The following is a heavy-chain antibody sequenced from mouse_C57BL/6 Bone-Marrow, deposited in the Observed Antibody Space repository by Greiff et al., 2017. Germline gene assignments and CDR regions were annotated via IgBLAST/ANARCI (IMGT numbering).Heavy chain of an antibody. CDR1: GYTFTSYW. Sequence: QVQLQQPGAELVKPGASVKMSCKASGYTFTSYWITWVKQRPGQGLEWIGDIYPGSGSTYYNEKFKSKATLTVDTSSSTSYMPLSSLTSEDSAVYYCARNHLPYYVDYGDQGTTLSVSS. V-gene: IGHV1-55*01. CDR2: IYPGSGST. CDR3: ARNHLPYYVDY. J-gene: IGHJ2*01.